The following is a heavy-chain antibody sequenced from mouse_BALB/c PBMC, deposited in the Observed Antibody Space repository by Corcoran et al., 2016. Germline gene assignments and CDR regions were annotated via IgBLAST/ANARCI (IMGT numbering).Heavy chain of an antibody. CDR3: ARRGNYYWYFDV. CDR1: GFNIKDTY. V-gene: IGHV14-3*02. Sequence: EVQLQQSGAELVKPGASVKLSCTASGFNIKDTYMHWVKQRPEQGLEWIGRIDPANGNTKYDPKFQGKATITADTSSNTAYLQLSSLTSEDTAVYSWARRGNYYWYFDVWGAGTTVTVSS. J-gene: IGHJ1*01. CDR2: IDPANGNT. D-gene: IGHD2-1*01.